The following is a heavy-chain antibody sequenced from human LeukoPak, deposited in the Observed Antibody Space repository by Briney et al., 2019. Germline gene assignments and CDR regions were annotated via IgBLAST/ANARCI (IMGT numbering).Heavy chain of an antibody. CDR1: GFTFSSYA. D-gene: IGHD3-9*01. CDR2: ISGSGGST. V-gene: IGHV3-23*01. CDR3: AKDAIHGILTGYYIAFDY. J-gene: IGHJ4*02. Sequence: GGSLRLSCAASGFTFSSYAMSWVCQAPGKGLEWVSAISGSGGSTYYADSVKGRFTISRDNSKNTLYLQMNSLRAEDTAVYYCAKDAIHGILTGYYIAFDYWGQGTLVTVSS.